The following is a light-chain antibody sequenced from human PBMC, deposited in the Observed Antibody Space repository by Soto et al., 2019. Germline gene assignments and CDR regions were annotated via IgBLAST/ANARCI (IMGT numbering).Light chain of an antibody. CDR2: GAS. V-gene: IGKV3-15*01. CDR3: QQYNKWPPIT. Sequence: EIVMTQSPVTLSVSPGERATLSCRASQSLNNNLAWYQQKPGQAPRLLIYGASTRATGIPARFSGSGSGTEFTLTISSLQSEDFAVYYCQQYNKWPPITFGQGTRLE. CDR1: QSLNNN. J-gene: IGKJ5*01.